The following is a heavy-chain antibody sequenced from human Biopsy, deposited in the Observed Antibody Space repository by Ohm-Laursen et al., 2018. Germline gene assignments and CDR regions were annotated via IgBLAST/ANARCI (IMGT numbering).Heavy chain of an antibody. CDR3: THHYDGSDDVFDI. D-gene: IGHD3-22*01. CDR1: GFTFSHAW. CDR2: IKNEIDGGTT. Sequence: SLRLSCAASGFTFSHAWMSWVRQAPGKGLEWVGRIKNEIDGGTTDYAAPVKGRFTILRDDSKNMLLLQMDSLKTEDTAVYYCTHHYDGSDDVFDIWGQGTVVTVSS. J-gene: IGHJ3*02. V-gene: IGHV3-15*01.